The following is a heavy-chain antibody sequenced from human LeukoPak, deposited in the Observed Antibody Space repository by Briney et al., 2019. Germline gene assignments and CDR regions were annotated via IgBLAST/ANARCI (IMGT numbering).Heavy chain of an antibody. CDR1: GFTFSSYG. V-gene: IGHV3-33*01. Sequence: PGGSLRLSCAASGFTFSSYGMHWVRQAPGKGLEWVAVIWYGGSNKYYADSVKGRFTISRDNSKNTLYLQMNSLRAEDTAVYYCARDGGCSGGSCYDYWGQGTLVTVSS. CDR3: ARDGGCSGGSCYDY. CDR2: IWYGGSNK. J-gene: IGHJ4*02. D-gene: IGHD2-15*01.